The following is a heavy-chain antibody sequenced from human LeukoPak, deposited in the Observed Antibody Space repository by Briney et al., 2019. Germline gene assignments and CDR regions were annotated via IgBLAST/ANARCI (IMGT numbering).Heavy chain of an antibody. CDR1: GFTVSSNY. J-gene: IGHJ4*02. CDR3: ARDSKLERAFFDY. CDR2: ISSSSSTI. D-gene: IGHD1-1*01. Sequence: GGSLRLSCAASGFTVSSNYMSWVRQAPGKGLEWVSYISSSSSTIYYADSVKGRFTISRDNAKNSLYLQMNSLRDEDTAVYYCARDSKLERAFFDYWGQGTLVTVSS. V-gene: IGHV3-48*02.